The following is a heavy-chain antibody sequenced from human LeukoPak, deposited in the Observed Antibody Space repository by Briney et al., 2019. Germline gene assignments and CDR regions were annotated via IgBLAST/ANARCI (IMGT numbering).Heavy chain of an antibody. CDR3: ARGPLDIVVVVAAKNDAFDI. V-gene: IGHV4-34*01. CDR2: TNHSGST. J-gene: IGHJ3*02. CDR1: GGSISSYY. D-gene: IGHD2-15*01. Sequence: SETLSLTCTVSGGSISSYYWSWIRQPPGKGLEWIGETNHSGSTNYNPSLKSRVTISVDTSKNQFSLKLSSVTAADTAVYYCARGPLDIVVVVAAKNDAFDIWGQGTMVTVSS.